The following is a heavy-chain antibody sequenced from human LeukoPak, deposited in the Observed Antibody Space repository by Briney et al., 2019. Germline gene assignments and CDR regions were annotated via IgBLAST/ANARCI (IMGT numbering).Heavy chain of an antibody. V-gene: IGHV4-59*01. Sequence: SETLSLTCTVSGGSISSYYWSWIRQPPGKGLEWIGYIYYSGSTNYNPSLKSRVTISVDTSRNQFSLKLSSVTAVDTAVYYCARTDILTGYYHFDYWGQGTLVTVSS. CDR2: IYYSGST. CDR1: GGSISSYY. J-gene: IGHJ4*02. D-gene: IGHD3-9*01. CDR3: ARTDILTGYYHFDY.